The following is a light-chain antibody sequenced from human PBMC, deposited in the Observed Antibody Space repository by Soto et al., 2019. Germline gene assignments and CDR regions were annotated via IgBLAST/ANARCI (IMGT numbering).Light chain of an antibody. V-gene: IGKV3-20*01. CDR1: QSVSSSN. CDR2: GAS. J-gene: IGKJ2*01. CDR3: QQYCCLPHT. Sequence: EIVLTQSPDTLSLPPGERATLSCRASQSVSSSNLAWYQQKPGQAPRLLIYGASSRATGIPDRFSGSASGTDFTLTISRLEPEDFAVYYCQQYCCLPHTFGQGTKLEIK.